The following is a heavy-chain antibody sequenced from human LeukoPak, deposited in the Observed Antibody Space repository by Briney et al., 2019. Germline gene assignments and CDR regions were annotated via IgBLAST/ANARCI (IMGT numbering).Heavy chain of an antibody. CDR1: GFSLSTSGVG. V-gene: IGHV2-5*02. CDR3: ARRSLTTVTTHFDY. Sequence: SGPTLVNPTQTLTLTCTFSGFSLSTSGVGVGWIRQPPGKALEWLALIYWDDDKRYSPSLKSRLTITKDTSKNQVVLTMTNMDPVDTATYYCARRSLTTVTTHFDYWGQGTLVTVSS. J-gene: IGHJ4*02. D-gene: IGHD4-11*01. CDR2: IYWDDDK.